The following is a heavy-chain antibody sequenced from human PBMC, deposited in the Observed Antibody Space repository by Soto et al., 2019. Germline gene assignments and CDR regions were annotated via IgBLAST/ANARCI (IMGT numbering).Heavy chain of an antibody. V-gene: IGHV4-4*07. D-gene: IGHD2-8*02. Sequence: SATLSLTCTVSGAAITGSSYWSLIGQPAGKGLEWIGRFSLSGTTNYNPSLRSRVTMSADVSKNQFSLRLTSVPAADTALYYCARGMTPPGAPAWYYFDSWGQGTLVTVSS. CDR2: FSLSGTT. CDR3: ARGMTPPGAPAWYYFDS. CDR1: GAAITGSSY. J-gene: IGHJ4*02.